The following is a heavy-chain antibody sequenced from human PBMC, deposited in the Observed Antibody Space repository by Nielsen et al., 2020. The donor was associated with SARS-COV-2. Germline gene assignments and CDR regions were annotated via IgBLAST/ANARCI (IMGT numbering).Heavy chain of an antibody. D-gene: IGHD1-1*01. CDR3: ARMNGRDWFDP. CDR2: IWYDGSNK. CDR1: GFTFSSYG. Sequence: GRSLRLSCAASGFTFSSYGMHWVRQAPGKGLEWVAVIWYDGSNKYYADSVKGRFTISRDNSKNTLYLQMNSLRAEDTAVYYCARMNGRDWFDPWGQGTLVTVSS. V-gene: IGHV3-33*01. J-gene: IGHJ5*02.